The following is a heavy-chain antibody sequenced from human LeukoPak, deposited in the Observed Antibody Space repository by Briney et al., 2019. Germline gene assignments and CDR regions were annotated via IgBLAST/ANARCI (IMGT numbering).Heavy chain of an antibody. CDR2: ISPDGRVT. CDR1: GFTFSTSW. CDR3: TKSLYSGTNSEY. Sequence: GGSLRLSCAASGFTFSTSWMHWVRQGSGKRLMWVARISPDGRVTNYADSVVGRFTISRDNTKTTLYLQMNSLRAEDTALYYCTKSLYSGTNSEYWGQGTLVTVSS. D-gene: IGHD1-26*01. J-gene: IGHJ4*02. V-gene: IGHV3-74*01.